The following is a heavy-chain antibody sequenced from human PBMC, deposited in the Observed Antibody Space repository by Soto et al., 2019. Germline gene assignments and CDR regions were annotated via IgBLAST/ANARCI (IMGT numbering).Heavy chain of an antibody. Sequence: QVQLVQSGAEVKKPGASVRVSCKTSGYNFFGFHIHWVRQAPGQGLEWMGGITPGSGDTNYAQPFQGRVTLTRDTSINTAYMDLSGLKSDDTAVYYCARERIAGPFDNWGQGTLVTVSS. CDR2: ITPGSGDT. V-gene: IGHV1-2*02. CDR1: GYNFFGFH. D-gene: IGHD1-26*01. CDR3: ARERIAGPFDN. J-gene: IGHJ4*02.